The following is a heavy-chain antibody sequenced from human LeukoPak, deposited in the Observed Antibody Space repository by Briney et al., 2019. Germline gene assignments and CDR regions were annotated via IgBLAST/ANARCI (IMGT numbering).Heavy chain of an antibody. V-gene: IGHV3-23*01. CDR2: ISGSGGST. CDR1: GFTFSSYA. CDR3: AVNLGYCSSTSCYTAAFDI. D-gene: IGHD2-2*02. Sequence: PGGSLRLSCAASGFTFSSYAMSWVRQAPGKGLEWVSAISGSGGSTYYADSVKGRFTISRDNSKNTLYLQMNSLRAEDTAVYYCAVNLGYCSSTSCYTAAFDIWGQGTMVTVSS. J-gene: IGHJ3*02.